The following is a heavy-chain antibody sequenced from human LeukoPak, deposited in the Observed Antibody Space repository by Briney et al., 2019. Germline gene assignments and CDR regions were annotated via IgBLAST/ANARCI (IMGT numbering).Heavy chain of an antibody. CDR3: TRDPYDYVWGSLEDY. D-gene: IGHD3-16*01. V-gene: IGHV3-48*02. CDR2: IGSSSSTT. J-gene: IGHJ4*02. Sequence: GGSLRLSCVVSGFTFSRNSMNWVRQAPGKGLEWVSYIGSSSSTTYYADSVKGRFTISRDNAKNSLYLQMNSLRDEDTAVYYCTRDPYDYVWGSLEDYWGQGTLVTVSS. CDR1: GFTFSRNS.